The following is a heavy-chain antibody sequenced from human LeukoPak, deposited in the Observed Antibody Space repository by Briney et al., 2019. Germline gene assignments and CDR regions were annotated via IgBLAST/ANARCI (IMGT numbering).Heavy chain of an antibody. V-gene: IGHV3-7*01. CDR1: GFTFSDYW. J-gene: IGHJ4*02. Sequence: QAGGSLRLSCEGSGFTFSDYWMGWVRQAPGKGLEWVANINPAGRDTYYVDSVKGRFTISRDNVKKSTFLQMNSLRVEETAFYHRVRWGVTAGMQDWGQGTLVTVSS. D-gene: IGHD2-2*01. CDR2: INPAGRDT. CDR3: VRWGVTAGMQD.